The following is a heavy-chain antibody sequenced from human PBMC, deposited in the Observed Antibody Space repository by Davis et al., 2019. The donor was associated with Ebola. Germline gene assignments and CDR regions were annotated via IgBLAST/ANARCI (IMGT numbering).Heavy chain of an antibody. CDR2: ISAYNGNT. CDR3: ARDQQWPGSYYYYGMDV. Sequence: AASVKVSCKASGYTFTSYGISWVRQAPGQGLAWVGWISAYNGNTNYAQKLQGRVTLTTDTSTSTAYMELRSLRSDDTAVYYWARDQQWPGSYYYYGMDVWGQGTTVTVSS. V-gene: IGHV1-18*01. D-gene: IGHD6-19*01. J-gene: IGHJ6*02. CDR1: GYTFTSYG.